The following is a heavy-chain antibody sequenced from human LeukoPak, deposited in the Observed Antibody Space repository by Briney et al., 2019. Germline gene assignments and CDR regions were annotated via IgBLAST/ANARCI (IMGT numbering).Heavy chain of an antibody. Sequence: GGSLRLSCAASGFTFSTYSMNWVRQAPGRGLEWVSYISGGGSTIHYADSVRGRFTISRDNAKNSLYLQMNSLGDEDTAVYYCARKTLSWYDLDYWGQGTLVTVSS. CDR3: ARKTLSWYDLDY. J-gene: IGHJ4*02. CDR1: GFTFSTYS. D-gene: IGHD1-1*01. V-gene: IGHV3-48*02. CDR2: ISGGGSTI.